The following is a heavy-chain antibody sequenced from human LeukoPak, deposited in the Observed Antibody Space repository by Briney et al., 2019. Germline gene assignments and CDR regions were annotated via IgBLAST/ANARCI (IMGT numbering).Heavy chain of an antibody. D-gene: IGHD2-21*02. CDR2: INPNSGGT. J-gene: IGHJ5*02. CDR1: GYTFTGYY. CDR3: ARRLWAYCGGDCYAQFFDP. Sequence: ASVKVSCKASGYTFTGYYMHWVRQAPGQGLEWMGRINPNSGGTNYAQKFQGRVTMTRDTSISTAYMELSSLRSEDTAVYYCARRLWAYCGGDCYAQFFDPWGQGTLVTVSS. V-gene: IGHV1-2*06.